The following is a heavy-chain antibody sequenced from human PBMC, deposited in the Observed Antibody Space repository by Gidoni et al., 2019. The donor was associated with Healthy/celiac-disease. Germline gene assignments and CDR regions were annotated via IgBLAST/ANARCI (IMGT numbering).Heavy chain of an antibody. J-gene: IGHJ6*02. CDR1: GGSFSGYY. D-gene: IGHD2-15*01. CDR3: AREGLGLDIVVVVAAGGMDV. Sequence: QVQLQQWGAGLLKPSETLSLTCAVYGGSFSGYYWSWIRQPPGKGLEWIGEINHSGSTNYNPSLKSRVTISVDTSKNQFSLKLSSVTAADTAVYYCAREGLGLDIVVVVAAGGMDVWGQGTTVTVSS. V-gene: IGHV4-34*01. CDR2: INHSGST.